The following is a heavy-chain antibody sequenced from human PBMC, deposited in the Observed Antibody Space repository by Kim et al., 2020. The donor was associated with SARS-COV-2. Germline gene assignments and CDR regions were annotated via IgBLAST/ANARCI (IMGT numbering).Heavy chain of an antibody. CDR2: ISYDGSKK. CDR3: ARALMGYSYANYYYVID. D-gene: IGHD5-18*01. Sequence: GGSLRLSCAASGFTFSSYAMHWVRQAPGKGLEWVAFISYDGSKKYYADFMNGLPITSRDNSKNTPYLQINSLIAEDTVVYYCARALMGYSYANYYYVID. CDR1: GFTFSSYA. J-gene: IGHJ6*01. V-gene: IGHV3-30-3*01.